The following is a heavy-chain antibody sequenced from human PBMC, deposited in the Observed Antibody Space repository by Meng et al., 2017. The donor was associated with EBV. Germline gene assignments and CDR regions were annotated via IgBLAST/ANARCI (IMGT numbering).Heavy chain of an antibody. CDR3: AHRRDEYSSSWYGWFDP. CDR2: IYWDDDK. Sequence: LKDYGPPLLKPTPTLPLACTFSGFSPSTSGVGVGWIRQPPGKALEWLALIYWDDDKRYSPSLKSRLTITKDTSKNQVVLTMTNMDPVDTATYYCAHRRDEYSSSWYGWFDPWGQGTLVTVSS. V-gene: IGHV2-5*02. J-gene: IGHJ5*02. D-gene: IGHD6-13*01. CDR1: GFSPSTSGVG.